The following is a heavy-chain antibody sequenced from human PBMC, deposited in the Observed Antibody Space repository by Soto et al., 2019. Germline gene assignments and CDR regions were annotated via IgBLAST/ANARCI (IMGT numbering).Heavy chain of an antibody. CDR3: ARPYAGSYDSDH. V-gene: IGHV3-74*01. CDR1: VLTFSIYW. D-gene: IGHD1-26*01. J-gene: IGHJ4*02. Sequence: EVQLVESGGGLVQPGGSLRLSCAGSVLTFSIYWMHWVRQAPGKGLVWVSRINTDGSTTNYADSVKGRFTISRDNAKNTLYLQMNSLRAEDTAVYYCARPYAGSYDSDHWGQGTLVTVSS. CDR2: INTDGSTT.